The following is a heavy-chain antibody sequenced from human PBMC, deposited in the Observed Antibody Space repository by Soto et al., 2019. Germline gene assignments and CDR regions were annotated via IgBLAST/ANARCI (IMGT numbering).Heavy chain of an antibody. Sequence: ASVKVSCKASGYTLTSYAMHWVRQAPGQRLEWMGWINAGNGNTKYSQKFQGRVTITRDTSASTAYMELSSLRSEDTALYYCASLDYDFWSGYARLEPDYWGQGTLVTVSS. CDR2: INAGNGNT. CDR3: ASLDYDFWSGYARLEPDY. CDR1: GYTLTSYA. J-gene: IGHJ4*02. D-gene: IGHD3-3*01. V-gene: IGHV1-3*01.